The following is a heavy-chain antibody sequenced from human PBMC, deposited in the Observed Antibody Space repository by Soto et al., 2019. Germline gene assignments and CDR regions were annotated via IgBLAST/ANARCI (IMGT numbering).Heavy chain of an antibody. J-gene: IGHJ4*02. Sequence: GGSLRLSCAASGFTFSSYAMHWVRQAPGKGLEWVAVISYDGSNKYYADSVKGRFTISRDNSKNTLYLQMNSLRAEDTAVYYCAREVGDGYSYGYHFDYWGQGTLVTVSS. CDR2: ISYDGSNK. CDR1: GFTFSSYA. D-gene: IGHD5-18*01. V-gene: IGHV3-30-3*01. CDR3: AREVGDGYSYGYHFDY.